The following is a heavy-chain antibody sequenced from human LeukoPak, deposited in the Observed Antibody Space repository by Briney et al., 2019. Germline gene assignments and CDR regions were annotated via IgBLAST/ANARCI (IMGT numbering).Heavy chain of an antibody. CDR3: ARRGTAYCRGGNCYSDKYFDY. D-gene: IGHD2-15*01. J-gene: IGHJ4*02. CDR2: INYSGNT. Sequence: SETLSLTCAVYGGSLSGYYLTWIRQSPGKGLEWIGEINYSGNTNYNRSLKSRVTISADTSKKQFSLSLTSVTAADTAVYYCARRGTAYCRGGNCYSDKYFDYWGQGTQVTVSS. CDR1: GGSLSGYY. V-gene: IGHV4-34*01.